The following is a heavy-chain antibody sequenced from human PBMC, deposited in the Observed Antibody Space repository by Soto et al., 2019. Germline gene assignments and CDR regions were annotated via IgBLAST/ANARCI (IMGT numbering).Heavy chain of an antibody. J-gene: IGHJ6*02. Sequence: LRLSCAASGFTFSSYAMHWVRQAPGKGLEWVAVTSYGGSNKYYADSVKGRFTISRDNSKNTLYLLMNSLRADDTAVYYCAREWFTNGMDVWGQGTTVTVSS. V-gene: IGHV3-30-3*01. CDR3: AREWFTNGMDV. D-gene: IGHD3-22*01. CDR2: TSYGGSNK. CDR1: GFTFSSYA.